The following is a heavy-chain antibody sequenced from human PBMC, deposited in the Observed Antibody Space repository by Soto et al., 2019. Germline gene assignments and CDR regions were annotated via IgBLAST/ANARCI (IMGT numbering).Heavy chain of an antibody. J-gene: IGHJ4*02. CDR2: ISAYNGNT. D-gene: IGHD3-22*01. CDR1: GYTFTSYG. V-gene: IGHV1-18*01. CDR3: ARVEVTMIVVVSDY. Sequence: ASVKFSCKASGYTFTSYGISWVRQAPGQGLEWMGWISAYNGNTNYAQKLQGRVTMTTDTSTSTAYMELRSLRSDDTAVYYCARVEVTMIVVVSDYWGQGTLVTVSS.